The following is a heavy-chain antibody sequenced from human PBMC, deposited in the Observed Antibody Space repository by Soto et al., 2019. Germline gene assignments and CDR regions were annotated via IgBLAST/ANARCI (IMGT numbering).Heavy chain of an antibody. CDR2: ISGSGGST. Sequence: GLLMLSCASSGFTLSSHAMSWVRQAPGEGLEGGSAISGSGGSTYYADSVKGRFTISRDNSKNTLYLQMNSLRDEDTAVYYCAKTDIPTSNGLGSSSWYKGYFESWGQGTLVTVSS. V-gene: IGHV3-23*01. CDR3: AKTDIPTSNGLGSSSWYKGYFES. J-gene: IGHJ4*02. CDR1: GFTLSSHA. D-gene: IGHD6-13*01.